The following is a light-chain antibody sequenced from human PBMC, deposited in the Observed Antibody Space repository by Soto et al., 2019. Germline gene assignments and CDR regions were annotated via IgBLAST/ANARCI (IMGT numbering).Light chain of an antibody. Sequence: EVVLTQSPGTLSLSPGERTTLSCRASQSGSSSYLAWYQQKPGQAPRLLIYAASSRATGIPDRFSGSGSGTDFTLTISRLEPEDFAVYYCQQYGSSRWTFGQGTKVEIK. J-gene: IGKJ1*01. V-gene: IGKV3-20*01. CDR2: AAS. CDR3: QQYGSSRWT. CDR1: QSGSSSY.